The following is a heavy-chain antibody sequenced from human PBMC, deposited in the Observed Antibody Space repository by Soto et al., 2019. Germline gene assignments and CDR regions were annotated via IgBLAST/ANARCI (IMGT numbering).Heavy chain of an antibody. CDR2: ISYSGST. Sequence: QVQLQESGPGLVKPSETLSLTCTVSGGSIGGYYWSWIRQPPGKGLEWIGYISYSGSTNYNPSLKSRVTISVDTSKNQFSLKVNSVTAADTAVYYCARDPGWGADWYFDLWGRGTLLTVSS. D-gene: IGHD1-26*01. CDR1: GGSIGGYY. CDR3: ARDPGWGADWYFDL. J-gene: IGHJ2*01. V-gene: IGHV4-59*01.